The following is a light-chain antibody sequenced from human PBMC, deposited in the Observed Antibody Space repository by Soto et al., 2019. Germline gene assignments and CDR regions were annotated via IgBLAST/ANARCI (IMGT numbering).Light chain of an antibody. CDR1: QSIGTW. V-gene: IGKV1-5*01. CDR3: QEYISYPVS. J-gene: IGKJ5*01. Sequence: DIQVTQSPATLSAFVGDRVTISCRARQSIGTWLAWYQQKPGKAPKLLIYDASTLESGVPSRFSGSGSGTEFTLTISSLQTEDVATYYCQEYISYPVSFGQGTRLDI. CDR2: DAS.